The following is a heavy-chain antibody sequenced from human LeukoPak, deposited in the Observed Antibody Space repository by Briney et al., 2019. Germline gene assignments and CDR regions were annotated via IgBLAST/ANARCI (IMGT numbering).Heavy chain of an antibody. J-gene: IGHJ6*02. Sequence: PGASLRLSCAASGFTFSSYAMSWVRQAPGKGLEWVSAISGSGGSTYYADSVKGRFTISRDNSKNTLYLQMNSLRAEDTAVYYCATDLVPAATDYYYYYGMDVWGQGTTVTVSS. CDR2: ISGSGGST. CDR3: ATDLVPAATDYYYYYGMDV. D-gene: IGHD2-2*01. CDR1: GFTFSSYA. V-gene: IGHV3-23*01.